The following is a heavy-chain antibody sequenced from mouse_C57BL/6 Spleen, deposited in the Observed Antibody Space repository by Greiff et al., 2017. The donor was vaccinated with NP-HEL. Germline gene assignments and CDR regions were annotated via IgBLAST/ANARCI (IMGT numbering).Heavy chain of an antibody. CDR3: ARGGDYEAWFAY. CDR2: IYPGSGNT. J-gene: IGHJ3*01. CDR1: GYTFPDYY. D-gene: IGHD2-4*01. Sequence: QVQLQQSGAELVRPGASVKLSCKASGYTFPDYYINWVKQRPGQGLEWIARIYPGSGNTYYNEKFKGKATLTAEKSSSTAYMQLSSLTSEDSAVYFCARGGDYEAWFAYWGQGTLVTVSA. V-gene: IGHV1-76*01.